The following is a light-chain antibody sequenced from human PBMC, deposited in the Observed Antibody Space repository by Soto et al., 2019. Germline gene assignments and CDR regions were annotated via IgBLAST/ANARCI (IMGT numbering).Light chain of an antibody. V-gene: IGKV3-15*01. CDR1: QSVSSN. Sequence: EIVMTQSPATLSVSPGERATLSCRASQSVSSNLAWYQQKPGQAPRLLIYGASTSATGLPARFSGSGSGTEFTLTIRSLQSEDLAVYYWQKYGSSPRAFGPGTQVEI. CDR3: QKYGSSPRA. CDR2: GAS. J-gene: IGKJ1*01.